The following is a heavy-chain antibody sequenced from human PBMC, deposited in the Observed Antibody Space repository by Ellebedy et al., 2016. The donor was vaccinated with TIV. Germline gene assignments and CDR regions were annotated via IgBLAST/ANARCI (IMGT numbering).Heavy chain of an antibody. CDR3: ARHGSGGSGWYDY. J-gene: IGHJ4*02. CDR2: IYSTGST. V-gene: IGHV4-59*08. CDR1: GGSISGYY. Sequence: MPSETLSLTCAVSGGSISGYYWSWIRQPPGEQLAWIGYIYSTGSTNYSPSLKRRVTMSVDSSKNQVSLRLTSATVADTAVYYCARHGSGGSGWYDYWGQGTLVTVSS. D-gene: IGHD6-19*01.